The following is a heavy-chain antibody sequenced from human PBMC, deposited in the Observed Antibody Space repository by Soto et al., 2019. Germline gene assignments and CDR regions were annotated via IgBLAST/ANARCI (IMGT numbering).Heavy chain of an antibody. Sequence: GRSLKISCKGSGYSFSTHWVGWVRQTPGKGLEWMGIIYPGDSDARYSPSFKGQVTISVDESITTAFLQWSSLKASDTAMYYCARSQFDYVWGTSGYFDSWGQGTLVTVSS. J-gene: IGHJ4*02. CDR1: GYSFSTHW. CDR3: ARSQFDYVWGTSGYFDS. V-gene: IGHV5-51*03. CDR2: IYPGDSDA. D-gene: IGHD3-16*01.